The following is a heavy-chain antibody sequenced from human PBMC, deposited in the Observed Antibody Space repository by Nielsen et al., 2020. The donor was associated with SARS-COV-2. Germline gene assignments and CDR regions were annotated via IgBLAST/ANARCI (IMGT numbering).Heavy chain of an antibody. Sequence: ASVKVSCKASGYTFTNHYMHWVRQAPGQGLEWMGLINPTNGGTTYAQKFLGTVTITRDTSKNQVVLMMTHMDPVDTATYYCAHRSNIGLVGLYEYWGQGTLVTVSA. CDR3: AHRSNIGLVGLYEY. V-gene: IGHV1-46*01. J-gene: IGHJ4*02. CDR1: GYTFTNHY. D-gene: IGHD3/OR15-3a*01. CDR2: INPTNGGT.